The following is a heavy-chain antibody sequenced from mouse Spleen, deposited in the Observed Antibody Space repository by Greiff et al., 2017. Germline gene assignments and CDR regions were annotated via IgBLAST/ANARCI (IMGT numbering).Heavy chain of an antibody. CDR1: GFTFSSYA. Sequence: EVMLVESGGGLVKPGGSLKLSCAASGFTFSSYAMSWVRQSPEKRLEWVAEISSGGSYTYYPDTVTGRFTISRDNAKNTLYLEMSSLRSEDTAMYYCARSSLVPFAYWGQGTLVTVSA. CDR3: ARSSLVPFAY. CDR2: ISSGGSYT. J-gene: IGHJ3*01. V-gene: IGHV5-9-4*01.